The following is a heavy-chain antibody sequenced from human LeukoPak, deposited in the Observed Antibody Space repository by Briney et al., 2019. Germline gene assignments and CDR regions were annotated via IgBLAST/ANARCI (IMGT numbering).Heavy chain of an antibody. CDR1: GFPLSSYA. D-gene: IGHD3-22*01. Sequence: GGSLRLSCAASGFPLSSYAMSWVRPGPGKGLEWVAATSSSDPGTYHADSVRGRFTISRDNSKNTLYLQMNSLRAEDTAVYYCAKDNTYYDSSGYSYFDYWGQGTLVTVSS. J-gene: IGHJ4*02. V-gene: IGHV3-23*01. CDR3: AKDNTYYDSSGYSYFDY. CDR2: TSSSDPGT.